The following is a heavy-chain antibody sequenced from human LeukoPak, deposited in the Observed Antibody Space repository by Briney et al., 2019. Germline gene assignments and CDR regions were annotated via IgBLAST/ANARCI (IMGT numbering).Heavy chain of an antibody. J-gene: IGHJ4*02. CDR3: AKEAPWEPHSSSKEHFDY. D-gene: IGHD6-13*01. V-gene: IGHV4-39*01. Sequence: SETLSLTCTVSGGSISSSSYYWGWIRQPPGKGLEWIGSIYYSGSTYYNPSLKSRVTISVDTSKNQISLKLSSVTAADTAVYYCAKEAPWEPHSSSKEHFDYWGQGTLVTVSS. CDR2: IYYSGST. CDR1: GGSISSSSYY.